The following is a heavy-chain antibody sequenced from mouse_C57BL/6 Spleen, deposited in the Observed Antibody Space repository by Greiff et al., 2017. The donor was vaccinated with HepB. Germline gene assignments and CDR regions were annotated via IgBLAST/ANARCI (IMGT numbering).Heavy chain of an antibody. J-gene: IGHJ4*01. Sequence: QVQLQQPGAELVRPGTSVKLSCKASGYTFTSYWMHWVKQRTGQGLEWIGVIDPSDSYTNYNQKFKGKATLTVDTSSSTAYMQLSSLTSEDSAVYYCARDYGSSPMDYWGQGTSVTVSS. CDR2: IDPSDSYT. D-gene: IGHD1-1*01. CDR1: GYTFTSYW. CDR3: ARDYGSSPMDY. V-gene: IGHV1-59*01.